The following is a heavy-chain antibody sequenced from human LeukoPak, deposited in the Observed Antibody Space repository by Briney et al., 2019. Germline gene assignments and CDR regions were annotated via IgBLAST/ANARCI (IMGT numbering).Heavy chain of an antibody. V-gene: IGHV4-31*03. D-gene: IGHD2-2*01. CDR2: IYYSGGT. CDR3: ARSVRGYCSSTSCFNWFDP. CDR1: GGSISSGGYY. J-gene: IGHJ5*02. Sequence: SETLSLTCTVSGGSISSGGYYWSWIRQHPGKGLEWIGYIYYSGGTYYNPSLKSRVTISVDTSKNQFSLKLSSVTAADTAVYYCARSVRGYCSSTSCFNWFDPWGQRTLVTVSS.